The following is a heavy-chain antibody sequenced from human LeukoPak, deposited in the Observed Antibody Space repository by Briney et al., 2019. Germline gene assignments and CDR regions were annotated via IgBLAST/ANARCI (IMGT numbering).Heavy chain of an antibody. Sequence: GGSLRLSCAASGFRFSSYSMNWVRQAPGKGLEWVSYMSGDSDIIDYADSVKGRFTISRDNARNSLYLQMNSLRAEDTAVYYCIRGLGGGSDYWGLGTLVTVTS. J-gene: IGHJ4*02. CDR1: GFRFSSYS. CDR3: IRGLGGGSDY. CDR2: MSGDSDII. D-gene: IGHD4-23*01. V-gene: IGHV3-48*01.